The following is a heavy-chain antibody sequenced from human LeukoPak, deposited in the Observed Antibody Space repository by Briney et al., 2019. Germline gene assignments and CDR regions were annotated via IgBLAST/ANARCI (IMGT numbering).Heavy chain of an antibody. V-gene: IGHV1-2*02. CDR3: ATTTDIVVAPAANT. CDR2: INPNSGGT. J-gene: IGHJ5*02. Sequence: ASVKVSCKASGYTFTGYYTHWVRQAPGQGLEWMGWINPNSGGTNYAQKFQGRVTMTRDTSISTAYMELSRLRSDDTAVYYCATTTDIVVAPAANTWGQGTLVTVSS. D-gene: IGHD2-2*01. CDR1: GYTFTGYY.